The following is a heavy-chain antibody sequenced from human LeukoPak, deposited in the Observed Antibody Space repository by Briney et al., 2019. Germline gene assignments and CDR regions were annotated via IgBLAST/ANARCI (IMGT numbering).Heavy chain of an antibody. CDR2: INHSGST. CDR3: ARDPMVYATRGPFDY. D-gene: IGHD2-8*01. CDR1: GGSISSYY. V-gene: IGHV4-34*01. J-gene: IGHJ4*02. Sequence: SETLSLTCTVSGGSISSYYWSWIRQPPRKGLEWIGEINHSGSTNYNPSLKSRVTISVDTSKNQFSLKLSSVTAADTAVYYCARDPMVYATRGPFDYWGQGTLVTVSS.